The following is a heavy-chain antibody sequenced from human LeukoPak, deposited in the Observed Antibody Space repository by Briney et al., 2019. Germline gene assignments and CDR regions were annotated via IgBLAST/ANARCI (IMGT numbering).Heavy chain of an antibody. CDR2: MNPNSGNT. CDR1: GYTFTSYD. J-gene: IGHJ4*02. Sequence: ASVKVSCKASGYTFTSYDINWVRQATGQGLEWMGWMNPNSGNTGCAQKFQGRVTITRNTSISTAYMELSSLRSEDTAVYYCARGEQLVHVDYWGQGTLVTVSS. D-gene: IGHD6-6*01. CDR3: ARGEQLVHVDY. V-gene: IGHV1-8*03.